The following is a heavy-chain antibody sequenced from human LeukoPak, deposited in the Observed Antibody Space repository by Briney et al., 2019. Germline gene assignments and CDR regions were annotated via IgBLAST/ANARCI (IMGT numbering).Heavy chain of an antibody. D-gene: IGHD5-18*01. CDR1: GYTFTSYG. CDR3: ARGKRGYSYGSLDY. J-gene: IGHJ4*02. V-gene: IGHV1-18*01. CDR2: ISAYNGNT. Sequence: EASVKVSCKASGYTFTSYGISWVRQAPGQGLEWMGWISAYNGNTNYAQKLQGRVTMTTDTSTSTAYMELRSLRSDDTAVYYCARGKRGYSYGSLDYWGQGTLVTVSS.